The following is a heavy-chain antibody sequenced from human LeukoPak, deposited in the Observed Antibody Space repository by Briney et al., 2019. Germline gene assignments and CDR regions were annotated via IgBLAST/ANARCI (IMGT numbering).Heavy chain of an antibody. CDR2: IFHSGTT. V-gene: IGHV4-39*01. CDR1: GGSIIDNSFY. Sequence: PSETLSLTCTVTGGSIIDNSFYWGWIRQPPGKGLEWIGRIFHSGTTNYNPSLERRVTIAVDTSKNQFSLRLTSVTAADTALYHCARLTDSWGQGTLVTVSS. J-gene: IGHJ4*02. CDR3: ARLTDS.